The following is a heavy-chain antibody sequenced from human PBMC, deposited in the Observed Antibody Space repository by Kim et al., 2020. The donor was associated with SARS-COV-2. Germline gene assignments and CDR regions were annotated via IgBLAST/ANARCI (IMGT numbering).Heavy chain of an antibody. Sequence: GGSLRLSCAASGFSLTTFASSWVRQAPGKGLEWVSAIDNGGDTFYAGSVRGRFTISRDSFKNTLYLQMNSLRAEDTATYYCATLNWDDETNYWGQGSLV. J-gene: IGHJ4*02. D-gene: IGHD1-1*01. V-gene: IGHV3-23*01. CDR2: IDNGGDT. CDR3: ATLNWDDETNY. CDR1: GFSLTTFA.